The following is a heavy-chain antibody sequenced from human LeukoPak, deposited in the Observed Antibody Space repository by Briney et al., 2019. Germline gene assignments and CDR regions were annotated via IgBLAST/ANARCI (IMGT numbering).Heavy chain of an antibody. Sequence: ASVKVSCMASGYTFTSYDINWVRQATGQGLEWMGWMNPNSGNTGYAQKFQGRVTITRNTSISTAYMELSSLRSEDTAVYYCARGSGPGYSGYDWGQGTLVTVSS. D-gene: IGHD5-12*01. CDR2: MNPNSGNT. CDR3: ARGSGPGYSGYD. V-gene: IGHV1-8*03. CDR1: GYTFTSYD. J-gene: IGHJ4*02.